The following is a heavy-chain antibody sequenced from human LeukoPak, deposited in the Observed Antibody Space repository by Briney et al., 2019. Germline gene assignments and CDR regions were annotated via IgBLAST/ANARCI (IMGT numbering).Heavy chain of an antibody. CDR3: ARGTRLRYFDWLQYYFDY. CDR2: ISYDGSNK. J-gene: IGHJ4*02. CDR1: GFTFSNYA. Sequence: GGSLRLSCAASGFTFSNYALHWVRQAPGKGLGWVAVISYDGSNKFYADSVRGRFTISRDNSKNTLFLQMNSLRPEDTAVYYCARGTRLRYFDWLQYYFDYWGQGTLVTVSS. V-gene: IGHV3-30*04. D-gene: IGHD3-9*01.